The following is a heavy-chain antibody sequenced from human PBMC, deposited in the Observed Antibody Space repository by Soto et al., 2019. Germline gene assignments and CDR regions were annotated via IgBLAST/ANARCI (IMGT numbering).Heavy chain of an antibody. J-gene: IGHJ4*02. D-gene: IGHD3-22*01. CDR3: ARNYYDSSDRDYLDY. V-gene: IGHV1-2*02. CDR2: INPITGGT. Sequence: ASVKVSCKASGYTFTSYYIHWVRQAPGQGLEWMGWINPITGGTNYAPKFQGRVTMTRDTSITTAYMELSRLRSDDTAVYYCARNYYDSSDRDYLDYWGQGTPVTVSS. CDR1: GYTFTSYY.